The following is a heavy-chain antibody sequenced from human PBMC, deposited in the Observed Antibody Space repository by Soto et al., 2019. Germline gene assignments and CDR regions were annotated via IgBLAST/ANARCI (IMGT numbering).Heavy chain of an antibody. CDR2: ISSSSSYT. Sequence: KAGGSLRLSCAASGFTFSDYYMSWIRQAPGKGLEWVSYISSSSSYTNYADSVKGRFTISRDNAKNSLYLQMNSLRAEDTAVYYCATSRHGVVTDYGMDVWGQGTTVTVSS. V-gene: IGHV3-11*06. J-gene: IGHJ6*02. CDR1: GFTFSDYY. D-gene: IGHD3-3*01. CDR3: ATSRHGVVTDYGMDV.